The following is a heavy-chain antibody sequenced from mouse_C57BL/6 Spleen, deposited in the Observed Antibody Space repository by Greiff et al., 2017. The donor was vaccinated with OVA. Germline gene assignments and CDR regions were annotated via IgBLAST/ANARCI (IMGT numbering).Heavy chain of an antibody. CDR1: GFTFSDYG. Sequence: EVHLVESGGGLVKPGGSLKLSCAASGFTFSDYGMHWVRQAPEKGLEWVAYISSGSSTIYYADTVKGRFTISRDNAKNTLFLQMTSLRSEDTAMYYCARVSITTVYFDYWGQGTTLTVSS. CDR3: ARVSITTVYFDY. D-gene: IGHD1-1*01. V-gene: IGHV5-17*01. J-gene: IGHJ2*01. CDR2: ISSGSSTI.